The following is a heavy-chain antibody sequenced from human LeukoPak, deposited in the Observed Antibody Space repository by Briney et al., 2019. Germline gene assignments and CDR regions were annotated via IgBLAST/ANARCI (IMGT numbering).Heavy chain of an antibody. Sequence: GGSLRLSCAASGFTFDDYAMHWVRQAPGKGLELVSLISGDGGSTYYADSVKGRFTISRDNSKNSLYLQMNSLRTEDTALYYCAKDSYSGSYYKHGYYYYGMDVWGQGTTVTVSS. D-gene: IGHD3-10*01. CDR3: AKDSYSGSYYKHGYYYYGMDV. CDR2: ISGDGGST. CDR1: GFTFDDYA. V-gene: IGHV3-43*02. J-gene: IGHJ6*02.